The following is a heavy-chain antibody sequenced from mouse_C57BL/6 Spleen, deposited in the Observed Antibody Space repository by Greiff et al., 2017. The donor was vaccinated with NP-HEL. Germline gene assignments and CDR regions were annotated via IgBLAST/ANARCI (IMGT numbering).Heavy chain of an antibody. V-gene: IGHV1-85*01. Sequence: VQLQQSGPELVKPGASVKLSCKASGYTFTSYDINWVKQRPVHGLEWIGWINPRDGSTNANEKFKGKATLTVDTSSSTAYMELHSLTSEDSAVYFCARGIYYGNYDAMDYWGQGTSVTVSS. CDR2: INPRDGST. CDR1: GYTFTSYD. CDR3: ARGIYYGNYDAMDY. D-gene: IGHD2-1*01. J-gene: IGHJ4*01.